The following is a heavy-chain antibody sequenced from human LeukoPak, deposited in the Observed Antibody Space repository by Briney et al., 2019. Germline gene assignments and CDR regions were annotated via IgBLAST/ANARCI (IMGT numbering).Heavy chain of an antibody. CDR2: IYYSGST. CDR3: ARNLYYYGSGSYSYYFDY. J-gene: IGHJ4*02. CDR1: GGSISSGGYY. D-gene: IGHD3-10*01. Sequence: PSETLSLACTVSGGSISSGGYYWSWIRQHPGKGLEWIGYIYYSGSTYYNPSLKSRVTISVDTSKNQFSLKLSSVTAADTAVYYCARNLYYYGSGSYSYYFDYWGQGTLVTVSS. V-gene: IGHV4-31*03.